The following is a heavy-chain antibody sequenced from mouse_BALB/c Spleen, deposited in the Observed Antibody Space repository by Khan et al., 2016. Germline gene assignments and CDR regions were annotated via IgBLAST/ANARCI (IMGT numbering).Heavy chain of an antibody. CDR3: ARIGYYFSMYN. Sequence: EVKLLESGGGLVQPGGSLKLSCAASGFDFSRYWISWVRQAPGKGLEWIGEINKDSSKINYTPSLKDKFIISRDNAKNTLYLQMSKVRSADTALYYCARIGYYFSMYNWGQGTSVTVSS. CDR1: GFDFSRYW. D-gene: IGHD1-1*01. CDR2: INKDSSKI. V-gene: IGHV4-1*02. J-gene: IGHJ4*01.